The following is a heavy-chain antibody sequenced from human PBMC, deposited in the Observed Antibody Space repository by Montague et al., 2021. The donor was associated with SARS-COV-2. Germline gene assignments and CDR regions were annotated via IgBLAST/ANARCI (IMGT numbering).Heavy chain of an antibody. V-gene: IGHV3-9*01. D-gene: IGHD2-15*01. CDR2: ITWDSSNF. CDR3: ARNMVVSASRRFYYHGLDV. CDR1: GFNFDDYA. J-gene: IGHJ6*02. Sequence: SLRLSCAASGFNFDDYAMHWVRLAPGKGLEWVSGITWDSSNFGYXXSLKGRFTISRDNTKKSLYPEMSSLRADDTAVYYCARNMVVSASRRFYYHGLDVWGQGITVTVS.